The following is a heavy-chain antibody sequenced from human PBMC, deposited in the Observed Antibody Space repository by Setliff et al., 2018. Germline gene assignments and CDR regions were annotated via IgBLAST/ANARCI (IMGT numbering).Heavy chain of an antibody. J-gene: IGHJ5*02. D-gene: IGHD3-16*01. Sequence: SETLSLTCTVSGYSISSGYYWGWIRQPPGKGLEWLGSFFHTGSTYYKSSLESRVTMSVDTSNNQFSLKLNSVTAADTAVYYCARDYQGGWFDPWGPGTLVTVS. CDR1: GYSISSGYY. CDR3: ARDYQGGWFDP. V-gene: IGHV4-38-2*02. CDR2: FFHTGST.